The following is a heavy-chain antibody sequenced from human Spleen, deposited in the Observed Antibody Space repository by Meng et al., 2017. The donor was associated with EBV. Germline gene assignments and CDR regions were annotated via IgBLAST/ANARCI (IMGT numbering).Heavy chain of an antibody. D-gene: IGHD2-8*01. Sequence: EVQLWDSGGGLVKPGESLRLSCVAFGFTLRSYGMHWVRLAPGKGLERVSSISSNSIDIYYEDSVKGRFTISRDNAKNSLFLQMNSLRAEDTAVYYCARDRTSNRFDYWGQGTLVTVSS. CDR3: ARDRTSNRFDY. J-gene: IGHJ4*02. CDR2: ISSNSIDI. CDR1: GFTLRSYG. V-gene: IGHV3-21*01.